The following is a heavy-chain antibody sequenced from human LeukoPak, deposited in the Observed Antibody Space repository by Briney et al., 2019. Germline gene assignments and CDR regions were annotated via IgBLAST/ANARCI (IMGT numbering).Heavy chain of an antibody. CDR3: ARMYDSSGYYYNPDAFDI. CDR2: IIPILGIA. Sequence: SVKVSCKASGGTFSSYAISWVRQAPGQGLEWMGRIIPILGIANYAQKLQGRVTITADKSTSTAYMELSSLRSEDTAVYYCARMYDSSGYYYNPDAFDIWGQGTMVTVSS. J-gene: IGHJ3*02. D-gene: IGHD3-22*01. V-gene: IGHV1-69*04. CDR1: GGTFSSYA.